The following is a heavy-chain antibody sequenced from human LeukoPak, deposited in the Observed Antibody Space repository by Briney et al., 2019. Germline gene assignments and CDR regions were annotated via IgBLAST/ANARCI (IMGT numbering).Heavy chain of an antibody. CDR1: GITFITYL. D-gene: IGHD2-15*01. J-gene: IGHJ4*02. Sequence: GGSLRLSCAAPGITFITYLMHWVRQAPGKGLVRVSRIKNDGSSTTYADAVKGRFTISRDNAKNTLYLQMNSLRAEDTAVYYCVREPYCSGGSCYTSGFDCWGQGTLVTVSS. CDR2: IKNDGSST. V-gene: IGHV3-74*01. CDR3: VREPYCSGGSCYTSGFDC.